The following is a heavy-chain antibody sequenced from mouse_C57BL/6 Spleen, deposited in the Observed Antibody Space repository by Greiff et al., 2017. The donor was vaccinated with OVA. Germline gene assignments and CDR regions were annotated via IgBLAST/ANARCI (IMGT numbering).Heavy chain of an antibody. CDR2: ISYDGSN. CDR3: ARGYDGYPFDY. Sequence: EVKLVESGPGLVKPSQSLSLTCSVTGYSITSGYYWNWIRQFPGNKLEWMGYISYDGSNNYNPSLKNRISITRDTSKNQFFLKLNSVTTEDTATYYCARGYDGYPFDYWGQGTTLTVSS. CDR1: GYSITSGYY. V-gene: IGHV3-6*01. J-gene: IGHJ2*01. D-gene: IGHD2-3*01.